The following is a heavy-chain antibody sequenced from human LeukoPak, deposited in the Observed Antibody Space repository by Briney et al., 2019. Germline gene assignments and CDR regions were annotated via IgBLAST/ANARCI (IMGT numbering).Heavy chain of an antibody. CDR3: ARGGTNYGSGRPYNWFDP. Sequence: GASVKVSCKASGYTFTSYYMHWVRQAPGQGLEWMGWINPNSGGTNYAQKFQGRVTMTRDTSISTAYMELSRLRSDDTAVYYCARGGTNYGSGRPYNWFDPWGQGTLVTVSS. V-gene: IGHV1-2*02. D-gene: IGHD3-10*01. CDR2: INPNSGGT. J-gene: IGHJ5*02. CDR1: GYTFTSYY.